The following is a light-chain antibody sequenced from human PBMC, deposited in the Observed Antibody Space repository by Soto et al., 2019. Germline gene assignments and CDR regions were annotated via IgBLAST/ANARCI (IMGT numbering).Light chain of an antibody. CDR1: SSDVGGYNY. J-gene: IGLJ1*01. CDR3: SSYTSRSNLYV. CDR2: DVS. Sequence: QSALTQPASVSGSPGQSITTSCTGTSSDVGGYNYVSWYQQHPGKAPKLMIYDVSNRPSGVSNRFSGSKSGNTASLTISGLQAEDEADYYCSSYTSRSNLYVFGTGTKVTV. V-gene: IGLV2-14*01.